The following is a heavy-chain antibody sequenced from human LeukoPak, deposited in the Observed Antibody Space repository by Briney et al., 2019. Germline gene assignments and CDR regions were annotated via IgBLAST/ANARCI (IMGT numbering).Heavy chain of an antibody. V-gene: IGHV3-30*04. CDR3: ARGQSSSGSYGGAFDI. CDR2: ISYDGSNK. D-gene: IGHD1-26*01. J-gene: IGHJ3*02. CDR1: GFTFSSYA. Sequence: GRSLRLSCAASGFTFSSYAMHWVRQAPGKGLEWVAVISYDGSNKYYADSVKGRFTISRDNSKNTLYLQMNSLRAEDTAVYYCARGQSSSGSYGGAFDIWGQGTMVTVSS.